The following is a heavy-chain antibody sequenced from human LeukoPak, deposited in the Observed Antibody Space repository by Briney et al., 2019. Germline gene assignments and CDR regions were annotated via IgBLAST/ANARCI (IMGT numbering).Heavy chain of an antibody. CDR2: IIPIFGTA. D-gene: IGHD3-10*01. Sequence: SVKVSCKASGGXFSSYAISWVRQAPGQGLEWMGGIIPIFGTANYAQKFQGRVTITADESTSTAYMELSSLRSEDTAVYYCARMEGPGVILDSPFDYWGQGTLVTVSS. CDR3: ARMEGPGVILDSPFDY. J-gene: IGHJ4*02. CDR1: GGXFSSYA. V-gene: IGHV1-69*01.